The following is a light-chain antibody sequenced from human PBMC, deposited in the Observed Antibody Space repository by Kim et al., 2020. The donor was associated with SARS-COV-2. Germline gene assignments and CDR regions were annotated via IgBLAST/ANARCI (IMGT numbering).Light chain of an antibody. Sequence: VTPGNRVTLHRRASQSVPYNVAWMQQKPGQAPRLLIYDSSTTATGIPATFSGSGSGTEFTLAISNLRSEDFAFYYCQQYNSWPPTFGGGTKVDIK. J-gene: IGKJ4*01. CDR2: DSS. CDR1: QSVPYN. V-gene: IGKV3-15*01. CDR3: QQYNSWPPT.